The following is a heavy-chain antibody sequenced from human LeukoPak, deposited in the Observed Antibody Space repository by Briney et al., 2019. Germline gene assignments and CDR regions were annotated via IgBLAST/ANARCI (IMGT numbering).Heavy chain of an antibody. Sequence: PSETLSLTCTVSGASISSSSYYWGWIRQPPGKGLEWIGTIFYAGSTYYNPSLKSRVTMSVDTSKNQFSLKLNSVTAADTAVYYCARWRTSGRGFDYWGQGTLVTVSS. CDR3: ARWRTSGRGFDY. J-gene: IGHJ4*02. CDR1: GASISSSSYY. D-gene: IGHD1-26*01. CDR2: IFYAGST. V-gene: IGHV4-39*01.